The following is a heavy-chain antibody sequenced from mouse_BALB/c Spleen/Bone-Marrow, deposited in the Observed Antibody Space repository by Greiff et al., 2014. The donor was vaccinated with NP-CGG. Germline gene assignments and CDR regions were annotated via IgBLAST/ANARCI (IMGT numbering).Heavy chain of an antibody. J-gene: IGHJ2*01. CDR1: GYTFTSYW. Sequence: VKLQESGAELVRPGASVKLSCKASGYTFTSYWINWVKQRPGQGLEWIGNIYPSDSYTNYNQKFKDKATLTVDKSSSTAYMQLSRPTSEDSAVYYCTREYGNYPFDYWGQGTTLTVSS. CDR2: IYPSDSYT. D-gene: IGHD2-10*02. V-gene: IGHV1-69*02. CDR3: TREYGNYPFDY.